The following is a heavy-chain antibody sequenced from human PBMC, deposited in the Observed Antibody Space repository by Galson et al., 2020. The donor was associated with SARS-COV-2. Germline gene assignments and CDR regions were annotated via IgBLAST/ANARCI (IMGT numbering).Heavy chain of an antibody. CDR1: GGPISYYY. Sequence: SETLSLTCTISGGPISYYYWNWVRQPPGKGLEWIGYIYYTGSTDNNPSLNSRVTISLDTPKNQFSLTLTSVTAADTAVYYCAREAGGSQGTTDALDIWGQGTMVTVSS. CDR3: AREAGGSQGTTDALDI. CDR2: IYYTGST. D-gene: IGHD1-1*01. V-gene: IGHV4-59*12. J-gene: IGHJ3*02.